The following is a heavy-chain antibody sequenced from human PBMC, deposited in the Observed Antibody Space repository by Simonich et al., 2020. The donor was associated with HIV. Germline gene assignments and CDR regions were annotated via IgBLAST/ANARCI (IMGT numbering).Heavy chain of an antibody. Sequence: QVQLQESGPGLVKPSGTLSLTCGVSGDSISSYTWWSWVRQPPGKGREWIGEMYHSGSTNYNPSLKSRVTRSGDKSKNQFSLKLSSVTAADTAVYYCARDEARIAAAGTQDWGQGTLVTVSS. CDR2: MYHSGST. CDR3: ARDEARIAAAGTQD. V-gene: IGHV4-4*02. D-gene: IGHD6-13*01. CDR1: GDSISSYTW. J-gene: IGHJ4*02.